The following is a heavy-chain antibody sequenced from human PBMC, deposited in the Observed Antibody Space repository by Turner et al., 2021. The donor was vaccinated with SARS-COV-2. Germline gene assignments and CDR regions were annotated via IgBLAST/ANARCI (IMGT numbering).Heavy chain of an antibody. Sequence: QLQLQESGPGLVKPSETLSLTRTVSGGSISSSTYYWVWIRQPPGKGLEWIGNIYYRGSTYYNPTLKSRVTISVDTSKNQFSLKLRSVTAADTAVYYCARLMDTAMDYYGMDVWGQGTTVTVSS. J-gene: IGHJ6*02. CDR1: GGSISSSTYY. V-gene: IGHV4-39*01. CDR2: IYYRGST. CDR3: ARLMDTAMDYYGMDV. D-gene: IGHD5-18*01.